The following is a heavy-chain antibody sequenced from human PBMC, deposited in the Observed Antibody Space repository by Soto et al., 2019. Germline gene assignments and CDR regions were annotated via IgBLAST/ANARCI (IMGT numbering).Heavy chain of an antibody. D-gene: IGHD6-19*01. J-gene: IGHJ4*02. Sequence: QLQLQESGSGLVKPSQTLSLTCAVSGGSISSGGYSWSWIRQPPGKGLEWIGYIYHRGSTYYNPSLRSRVTTSVDRYKNQFSLKLSSVTAAETAVYYCARAGGLGAVVVDYWGQGTLVTVSS. CDR1: GGSISSGGYS. CDR3: ARAGGLGAVVVDY. CDR2: IYHRGST. V-gene: IGHV4-30-2*01.